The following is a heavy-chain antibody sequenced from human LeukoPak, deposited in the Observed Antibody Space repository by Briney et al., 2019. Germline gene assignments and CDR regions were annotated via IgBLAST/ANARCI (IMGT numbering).Heavy chain of an antibody. CDR3: AKGSRRQQLVPGY. CDR1: GFTFSSYG. D-gene: IGHD6-13*01. J-gene: IGHJ4*02. V-gene: IGHV3-30*18. Sequence: GRSLRLSCAASGFTFSSYGMHWVRQAPGKGLEWVAVISYDGSNKYYADSVKGRFTISRDNSKNTLYLQMNSLRAEDTAVYYCAKGSRRQQLVPGYWGQGTLVTVSS. CDR2: ISYDGSNK.